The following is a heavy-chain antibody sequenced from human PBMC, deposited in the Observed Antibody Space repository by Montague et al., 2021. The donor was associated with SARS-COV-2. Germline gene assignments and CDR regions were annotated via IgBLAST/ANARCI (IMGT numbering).Heavy chain of an antibody. CDR2: IDPSDSDT. Sequence: QSGAEVKKPGESLRISCKGSRYSFTSYWISWVRQMPGKGLEWMGXIDPSDSDTNYSPSFQGHVTISADKSISTTYLQWNSLKASDTAMYYCAITFVVVTVSQIDYWGQGTLVTVSS. V-gene: IGHV5-10-1*01. CDR1: RYSFTSYW. CDR3: AITFVVVTVSQIDY. D-gene: IGHD2-21*02. J-gene: IGHJ4*02.